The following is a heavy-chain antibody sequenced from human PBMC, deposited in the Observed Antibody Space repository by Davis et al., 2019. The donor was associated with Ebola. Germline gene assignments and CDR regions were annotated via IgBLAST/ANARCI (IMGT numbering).Heavy chain of an antibody. CDR2: INAGNGNT. CDR1: GGSFSSYA. V-gene: IGHV1-3*01. J-gene: IGHJ4*02. CDR3: ARDRRSSSTHFDY. Sequence: AASVKVSCKASGGSFSSYAVNWVRQAPGQRLEWMGWINAGNGNTKYSQKFQGRVTITRDTSASTAYMELSSLRSEDTAVYYCARDRRSSSTHFDYWGQGTLVTVSS. D-gene: IGHD6-6*01.